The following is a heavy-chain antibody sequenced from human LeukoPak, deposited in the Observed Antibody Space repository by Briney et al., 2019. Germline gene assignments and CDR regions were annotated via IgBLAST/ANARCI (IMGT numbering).Heavy chain of an antibody. J-gene: IGHJ4*02. CDR1: GGSISSYY. CDR2: IYYSGST. Sequence: SETLSLTCTVSGGSISSYYWSWIRQPPGKGLEWIGYIYYSGSTNYNPSLKSRGTISVDTSKNQFSLKLSSVTAADTAVYYCARERGYSYGYDPYFDYWGQGTLVTVSS. CDR3: ARERGYSYGYDPYFDY. D-gene: IGHD5-18*01. V-gene: IGHV4-59*01.